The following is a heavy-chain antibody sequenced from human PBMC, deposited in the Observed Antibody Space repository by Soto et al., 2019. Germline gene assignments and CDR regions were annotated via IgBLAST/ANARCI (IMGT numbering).Heavy chain of an antibody. J-gene: IGHJ6*03. CDR3: ATPHCSSSDCYSASYLSLDV. CDR1: GFAFSSHW. V-gene: IGHV3-7*01. D-gene: IGHD2-15*01. Sequence: EVQLVESGGDLVQPGGSLRLSCAASGFAFSSHWMTWVRQAPGKGLEWVANIKPDGSEKYFVDSVKGRFTISRDNAKNSLFLQMNSLRVEDTALYYCATPHCSSSDCYSASYLSLDVWGKGTSVIVS. CDR2: IKPDGSEK.